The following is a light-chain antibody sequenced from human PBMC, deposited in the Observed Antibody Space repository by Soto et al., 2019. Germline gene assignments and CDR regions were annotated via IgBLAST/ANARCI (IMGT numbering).Light chain of an antibody. V-gene: IGKV1-8*01. Sequence: AIRMTQSPSSFSASTGDRVTITCRASQGISSYLAWYQQKPGKAPKLLIYAASTLQSGVPSRFSGSGSGTDFTLTISCLQSEDFATYYCQQYSSYPPTFGPGT. CDR2: AAS. CDR1: QGISSY. J-gene: IGKJ3*01. CDR3: QQYSSYPPT.